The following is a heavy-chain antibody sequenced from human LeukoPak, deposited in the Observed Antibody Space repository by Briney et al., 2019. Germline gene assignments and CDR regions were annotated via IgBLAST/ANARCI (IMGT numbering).Heavy chain of an antibody. CDR1: GYTFTSYG. CDR2: ISAYNGNT. CDR3: AVAYCGGDCYSEAPDV. D-gene: IGHD2-21*02. V-gene: IGHV1-18*01. Sequence: GASVKVSCKASGYTFTSYGISWVRQAPGQGLEWMGWISAYNGNTNYAQKFQGRVTITADESTSTAYMELSSLRSEDTAAYYCAVAYCGGDCYSEAPDVWGKGATVT. J-gene: IGHJ6*03.